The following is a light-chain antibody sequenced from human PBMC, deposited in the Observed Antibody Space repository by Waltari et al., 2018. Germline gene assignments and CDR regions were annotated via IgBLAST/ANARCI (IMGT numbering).Light chain of an antibody. CDR1: XXNIGSNT. CDR2: SNN. V-gene: IGLV1-44*01. Sequence: SVLTQPPSASGTPGQRXTISCSGXXXNIGSNTVNWYQQLPGTAPKLLIYSNNQRPSGVPDRFSGSKSGTSASXAISGLXSEDEADYXCAAWDDSLNGXVFGGGTKLTVL. J-gene: IGLJ3*02. CDR3: AAWDDSLNGXV.